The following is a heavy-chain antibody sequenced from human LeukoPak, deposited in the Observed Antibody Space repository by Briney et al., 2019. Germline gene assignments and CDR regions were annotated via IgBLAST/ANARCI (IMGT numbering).Heavy chain of an antibody. CDR2: IYSNGGT. J-gene: IGHJ4*02. CDR3: ARESNSGYYLSY. D-gene: IGHD3-22*01. CDR1: GFTVSSNY. Sequence: GGSLRLSCAASGFTVSSNYMSWVRQAPGKGLEWVSVIYSNGGTYYSDSVRGRFTISRDNSKNTLYHQMNSLRVEETAVYYCARESNSGYYLSYWGQGTLVTVSS. V-gene: IGHV3-66*01.